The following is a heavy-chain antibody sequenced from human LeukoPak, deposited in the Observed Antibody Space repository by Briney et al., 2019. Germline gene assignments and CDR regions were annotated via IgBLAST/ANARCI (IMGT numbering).Heavy chain of an antibody. CDR1: GFTFSSYA. J-gene: IGHJ6*02. CDR3: ARAGYGDYGVDYYYYGMDV. V-gene: IGHV3-30*04. D-gene: IGHD4-17*01. CDR2: IADDGSNK. Sequence: GGSLRLSCAASGFTFSSYAMHWVRQAPGKGLKWVAVIADDGSNKYYADSVKGRFTISRDNSNNTLYLQMNSLRAEDTAVYYCARAGYGDYGVDYYYYGMDVWGQGTTITVSS.